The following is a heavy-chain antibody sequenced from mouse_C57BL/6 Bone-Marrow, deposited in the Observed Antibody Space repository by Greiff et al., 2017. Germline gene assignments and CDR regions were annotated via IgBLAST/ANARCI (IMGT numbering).Heavy chain of an antibody. CDR3: ARRYYGSSPSWFAY. CDR2: IYPRSGNT. D-gene: IGHD1-1*01. Sequence: QVQLQQSGAELARPGASVKLSCKASGYTFTSYGISWVKQRTGQGLEWIGEIYPRSGNTYYNEKFKGKATLTADKSSSTAYMELRSLTSEESAVYFCARRYYGSSPSWFAYWGQGTLVTVSA. CDR1: GYTFTSYG. J-gene: IGHJ3*01. V-gene: IGHV1-81*01.